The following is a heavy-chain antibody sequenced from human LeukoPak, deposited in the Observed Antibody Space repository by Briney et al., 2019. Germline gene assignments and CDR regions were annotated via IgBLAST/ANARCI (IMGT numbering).Heavy chain of an antibody. Sequence: SETLSLTCTVSGGSISSYYWSWIRQPPGKGLEWIGYIYYSGSTNYNPSLKSRVTISVDTSKNQFSLKLSSVTAADTAIYYCARGGSKQWLVDDSWGQGTLVTVSS. CDR2: IYYSGST. V-gene: IGHV4-59*01. CDR3: ARGGSKQWLVDDS. D-gene: IGHD6-19*01. J-gene: IGHJ4*02. CDR1: GGSISSYY.